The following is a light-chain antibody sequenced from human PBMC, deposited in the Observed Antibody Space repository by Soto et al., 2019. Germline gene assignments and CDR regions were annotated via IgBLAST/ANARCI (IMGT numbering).Light chain of an antibody. CDR3: QQCDSYPYT. CDR2: AAS. V-gene: IGKV1-39*01. J-gene: IGKJ2*01. Sequence: DIQMTQSPSSLSLSVGDRVTITCRASQSITNYLNWYQQKPGKAPKLLVYAASSLQSGVPSRFSANGSGTDFTLTISSLQPEDFASYYCQQCDSYPYTFGQGTKLEIK. CDR1: QSITNY.